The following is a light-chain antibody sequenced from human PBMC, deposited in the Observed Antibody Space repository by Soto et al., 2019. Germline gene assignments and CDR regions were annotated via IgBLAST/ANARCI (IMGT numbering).Light chain of an antibody. V-gene: IGKV3-20*01. Sequence: EIVLAQSPRTLSLSPRERPTLSLRASQSVSSSYLAWYQQKPGQAPRLLIYGASSRATGIPDRSSGSGSGTDFTLTISRLEPEDFAVYYCQQYGSSPQTFGQGTKVDIK. CDR3: QQYGSSPQT. CDR1: QSVSSSY. CDR2: GAS. J-gene: IGKJ1*01.